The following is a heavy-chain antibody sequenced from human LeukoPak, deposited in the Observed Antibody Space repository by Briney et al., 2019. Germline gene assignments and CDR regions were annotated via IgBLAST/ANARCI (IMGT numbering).Heavy chain of an antibody. D-gene: IGHD3-22*01. J-gene: IGHJ4*02. CDR1: GGTFSSYA. CDR2: IIPIFGTA. CDR3: ATPSAYDSSGYYYWAYFGY. Sequence: GASVQVSCKASGGTFSSYAISWVRQAPGQGLEWMGGIIPIFGTANYAQKFQGRVTITADESTSTAYMELSSLRSEDTAVYYCATPSAYDSSGYYYWAYFGYWGQGTMVTVSS. V-gene: IGHV1-69*13.